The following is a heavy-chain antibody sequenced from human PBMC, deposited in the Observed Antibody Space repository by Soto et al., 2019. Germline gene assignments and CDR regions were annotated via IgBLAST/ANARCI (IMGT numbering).Heavy chain of an antibody. D-gene: IGHD3-22*01. CDR1: GYTFTSYY. CDR2: INPSGGST. Sequence: QVQPVQSGAEVKKPGASVKVSCKASGYTFTSYYMHWVRQAPGQGLECMGLINPSGGSTRYAQKFQGRVTMPSDTSTSTVYMELSSLRSEDTAVYYCARDLMIDLSTYGMDVWGQGTTVTVSS. CDR3: ARDLMIDLSTYGMDV. J-gene: IGHJ6*02. V-gene: IGHV1-46*01.